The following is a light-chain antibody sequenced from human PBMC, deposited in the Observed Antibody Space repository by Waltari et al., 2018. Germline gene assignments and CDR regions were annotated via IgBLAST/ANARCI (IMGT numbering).Light chain of an antibody. V-gene: IGLV2-14*03. CDR3: SSYTRSSRLV. Sequence: QSALTQPASVSGSPGQSITFSCTGTSSDIGSNCHASWYQQHPGKAPQLIIFDVDKRPSGISIRFSASKSDNTASLTISGLQAEDEADYYCSSYTRSSRLVFGGGTKLVVL. CDR2: DVD. J-gene: IGLJ2*01. CDR1: SSDIGSNCH.